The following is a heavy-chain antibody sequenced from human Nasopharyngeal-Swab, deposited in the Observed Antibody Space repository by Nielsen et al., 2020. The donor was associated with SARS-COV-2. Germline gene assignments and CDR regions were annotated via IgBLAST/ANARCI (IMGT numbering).Heavy chain of an antibody. CDR1: GGTFSSYA. Sequence: ASVKVSCKASGGTFSSYAISWVRQATGQGLEWMGWMNPNSGNTGYAQKFQGRVTMTRNTSISTAYMELSSLRSEDTAVYYCASSTSDYWGQGTLVTVSS. J-gene: IGHJ4*02. CDR3: ASSTSDY. V-gene: IGHV1-8*02. CDR2: MNPNSGNT. D-gene: IGHD2-2*01.